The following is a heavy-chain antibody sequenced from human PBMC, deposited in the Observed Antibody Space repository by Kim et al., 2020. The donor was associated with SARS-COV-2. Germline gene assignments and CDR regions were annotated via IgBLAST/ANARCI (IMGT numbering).Heavy chain of an antibody. V-gene: IGHV4-39*01. CDR3: ARQPYYYDSKVPNWFDP. J-gene: IGHJ5*02. CDR2: IYYSGST. CDR1: GGSISSSSYY. Sequence: SETLSLTCTVSGGSISSSSYYWGGIRQPPGKGLEWIGSIYYSGSTYSNPSLKSRVTISVDTSKNQFSLKLSSVTAADTAVYYWARQPYYYDSKVPNWFDPWGQGTLVTVSS. D-gene: IGHD3-22*01.